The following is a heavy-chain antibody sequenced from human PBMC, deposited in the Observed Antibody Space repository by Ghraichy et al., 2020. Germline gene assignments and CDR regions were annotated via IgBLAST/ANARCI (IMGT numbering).Heavy chain of an antibody. Sequence: GGSLRLSCAASGFTFSSYAMSWVRQAPGKGLEWVSAISGSGGSTYYADSVKGRFTISRDNSKNTLYLQMNSLRAEDTAVYYCANQEQQVSGGGYWGQGTLVTVSS. CDR1: GFTFSSYA. CDR3: ANQEQQVSGGGY. J-gene: IGHJ4*02. CDR2: ISGSGGST. V-gene: IGHV3-23*01. D-gene: IGHD6-13*01.